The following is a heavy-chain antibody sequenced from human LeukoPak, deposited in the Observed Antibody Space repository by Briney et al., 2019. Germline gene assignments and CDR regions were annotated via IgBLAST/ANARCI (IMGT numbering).Heavy chain of an antibody. CDR1: GGSISSYY. Sequence: KSSETLSLTCTVSGGSISSYYWCWIRQPAGKGLEWIGRIYTSGSTNYNPSLKSRVTMSVDTSKNQFSLKLSSVTAADTAVYYCARTYCTNGVCWFDPWGQGTLVTVSS. J-gene: IGHJ5*02. D-gene: IGHD2-8*01. CDR2: IYTSGST. V-gene: IGHV4-4*07. CDR3: ARTYCTNGVCWFDP.